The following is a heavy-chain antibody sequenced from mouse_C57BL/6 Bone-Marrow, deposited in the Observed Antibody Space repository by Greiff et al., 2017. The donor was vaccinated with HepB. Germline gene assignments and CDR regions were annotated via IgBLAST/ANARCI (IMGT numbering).Heavy chain of an antibody. CDR2: ILPSIGRT. CDR1: DSEVFPIAY. V-gene: IGHV15-2*01. J-gene: IGHJ4*01. Sequence: VKLQESGSELRSPGSSVKLSCKDFDSEVFPIAYMSWVRQKPGHGFEWIGGILPSIGRTIYGEKFEDKATLDADTLSNTAYLELNSLTSEDSAIYYCARRSHYYGSSHYYAMDYWGQGTSVTVSS. CDR3: ARRSHYYGSSHYYAMDY. D-gene: IGHD1-1*01.